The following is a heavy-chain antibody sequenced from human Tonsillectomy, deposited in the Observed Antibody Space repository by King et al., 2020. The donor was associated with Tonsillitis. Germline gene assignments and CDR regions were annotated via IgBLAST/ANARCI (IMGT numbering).Heavy chain of an antibody. V-gene: IGHV3-33*08. CDR1: GFSFYSYG. D-gene: IGHD5-18*01. J-gene: IGHJ4*02. CDR3: ARDSGVSYGAADY. CDR2: IWYYGSNK. Sequence: VQLVESGGGVVQPGRSLRLSCAASGFSFYSYGMHWVRQAPGKGLEWVAVIWYYGSNKFYADSVKGRFTISRNNSKNTLYLQMNSLRAEDTAVYYCARDSGVSYGAADYWGQGTLVTVSS.